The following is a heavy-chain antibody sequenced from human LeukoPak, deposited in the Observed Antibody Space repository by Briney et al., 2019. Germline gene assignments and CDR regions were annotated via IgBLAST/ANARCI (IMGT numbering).Heavy chain of an antibody. J-gene: IGHJ5*02. D-gene: IGHD6-19*01. CDR1: GFTVSSNY. Sequence: GGSLRLSCAASGFTVSSNYMTWVRQAPGKGLEWVSVIYSGGSTYYADSLKGRFTISRDNSKNSLYLQMISLNTQNTAVYYCARAGSTGWYGDWFDPWGQGTLVTVSS. V-gene: IGHV3-53*01. CDR2: IYSGGST. CDR3: ARAGSTGWYGDWFDP.